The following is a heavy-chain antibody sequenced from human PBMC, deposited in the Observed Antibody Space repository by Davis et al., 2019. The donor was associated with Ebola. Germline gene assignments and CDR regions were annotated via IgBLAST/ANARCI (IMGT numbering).Heavy chain of an antibody. D-gene: IGHD4-23*01. CDR2: IYWSGST. J-gene: IGHJ5*02. CDR3: ARAIGGNSGWFDP. CDR1: NGSISSGDYY. V-gene: IGHV4-30-4*01. Sequence: SETLSLTCTVSNGSISSGDYYWSWIRQPPGKGLEWIGYIYWSGSTYYNPSLKSRVTISVDTSKNQFSLKLSSVTAADTAVYYCARAIGGNSGWFDPWGQGTLVTVSS.